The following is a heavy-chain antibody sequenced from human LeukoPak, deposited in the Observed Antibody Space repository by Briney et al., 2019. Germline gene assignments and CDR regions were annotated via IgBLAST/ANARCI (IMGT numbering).Heavy chain of an antibody. J-gene: IGHJ4*02. CDR2: INAGNGNT. D-gene: IGHD6-19*01. CDR1: GYTFTGYY. CDR3: ASGGSGWHRGAFDY. V-gene: IGHV1-3*01. Sequence: VASVKVSCKASGYTFTGYYMHWVRQAPGQGLEWMGWINAGNGNTKYSQKFLGRVTITRDTSASTAYMELSSLRSEDTAVYYCASGGSGWHRGAFDYWGQGTLVTVSS.